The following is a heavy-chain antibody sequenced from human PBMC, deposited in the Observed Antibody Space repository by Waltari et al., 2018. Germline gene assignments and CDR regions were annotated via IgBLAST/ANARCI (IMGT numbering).Heavy chain of an antibody. CDR1: GYSISSGYY. J-gene: IGHJ5*02. Sequence: QVQLQESGPGLVKPSETLSLTCTVSGYSISSGYYWGWIRQPPGKGLEWIGSIYHSGSTYYNPSLKSRVTISVDTSKNQFSLKLSSVTAADTAVYYCTRGTTSGDNWFDPWGQGTLVTVSS. D-gene: IGHD1-7*01. CDR2: IYHSGST. CDR3: TRGTTSGDNWFDP. V-gene: IGHV4-38-2*02.